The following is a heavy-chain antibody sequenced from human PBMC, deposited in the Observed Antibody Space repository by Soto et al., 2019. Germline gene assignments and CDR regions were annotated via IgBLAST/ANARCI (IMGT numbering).Heavy chain of an antibody. Sequence: GGSLRLSCAASGFTFSSYGMHWVRQAPGKGLEWVAVISYDGSNKYYADSVKGRFTISRDNSKNTLYLQMNSLRAEDTAVYYCAKEYYHSSGYPSFDYWGQGTLVTVSS. V-gene: IGHV3-30*18. CDR3: AKEYYHSSGYPSFDY. CDR1: GFTFSSYG. J-gene: IGHJ4*02. D-gene: IGHD3-22*01. CDR2: ISYDGSNK.